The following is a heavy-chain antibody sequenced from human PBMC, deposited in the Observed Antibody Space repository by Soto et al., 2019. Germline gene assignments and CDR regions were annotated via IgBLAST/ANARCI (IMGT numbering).Heavy chain of an antibody. D-gene: IGHD1-1*01. Sequence: QVQLVQSGAEVKKPGASVKVSCNASGYTFISHSMNWVRRAPGQGLEWMGVINPSESTTYAQKFQGRVTMTRDTSTTTVYMELSSLRSEDTAVYYCARELPPGHGYNFFDYWGQGTLVTVSS. CDR1: GYTFISHS. J-gene: IGHJ4*02. V-gene: IGHV1-46*01. CDR2: INPSEST. CDR3: ARELPPGHGYNFFDY.